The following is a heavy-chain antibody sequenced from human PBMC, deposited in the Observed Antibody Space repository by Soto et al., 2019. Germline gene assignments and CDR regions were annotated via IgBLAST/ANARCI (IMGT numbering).Heavy chain of an antibody. D-gene: IGHD2-21*01. CDR1: GFIFSASA. J-gene: IGHJ6*02. CDR3: AKFRLPGTPHNAMHV. Sequence: EVQLLESGGGLVQPGGSLRLSCAASGFIFSASAMTWVRQAPGKGLEWVSTINSGSGSSFYAYYAGSVKGRFTISRDNSKNTLYLQMDSLTAGDTAVYFCAKFRLPGTPHNAMHVWGQGTTVTVSS. V-gene: IGHV3-23*01. CDR2: INSGSGSSFYA.